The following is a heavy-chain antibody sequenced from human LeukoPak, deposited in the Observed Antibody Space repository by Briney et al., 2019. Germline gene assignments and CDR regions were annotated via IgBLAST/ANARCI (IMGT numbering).Heavy chain of an antibody. CDR3: ARGGFSHGFDV. D-gene: IGHD5-12*01. CDR1: GFTFRSYW. CDR2: IDNDGSDT. V-gene: IGHV3-74*01. J-gene: IGHJ3*01. Sequence: GGSLRLSCAAPGFTFRSYWIHWVRQAPGKGLVWVGRIDNDGSDTIYADPVRGRFTVSRDNAKNTLYLQMNSLRAEDTAVYFCARGGFSHGFDVWGQGTVVTVSS.